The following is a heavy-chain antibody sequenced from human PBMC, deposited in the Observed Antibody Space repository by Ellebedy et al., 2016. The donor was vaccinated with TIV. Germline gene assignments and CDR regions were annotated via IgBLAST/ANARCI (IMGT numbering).Heavy chain of an antibody. CDR3: AKAYSSGYYVGWFDP. D-gene: IGHD3-22*01. J-gene: IGHJ5*02. CDR2: ISGRGGGT. Sequence: GGSLRLSCAASAFTLSTYAMSWVLHAPGKGLEWVSGISGRGGGTYYADSVKGRFTVSRDKSKNTLYLQMNSLRAEDTAVYYCAKAYSSGYYVGWFDPWGQGTLVTVSS. CDR1: AFTLSTYA. V-gene: IGHV3-23*01.